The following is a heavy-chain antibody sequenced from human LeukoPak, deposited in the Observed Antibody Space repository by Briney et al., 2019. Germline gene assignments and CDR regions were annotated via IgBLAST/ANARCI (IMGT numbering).Heavy chain of an antibody. D-gene: IGHD3-10*01. CDR3: ARELIDGSGIGGYAFDI. Sequence: SETLSLTCAVSGGSISSSNWWSWVRQPPGKGLEWIGYIYYSGSTYYNPSLKSRVTISVDTSKNQFSLKLSSVTAADTAVYYCARELIDGSGIGGYAFDIWGQGTMVTVSS. V-gene: IGHV4-4*02. J-gene: IGHJ3*02. CDR1: GGSISSSNW. CDR2: IYYSGST.